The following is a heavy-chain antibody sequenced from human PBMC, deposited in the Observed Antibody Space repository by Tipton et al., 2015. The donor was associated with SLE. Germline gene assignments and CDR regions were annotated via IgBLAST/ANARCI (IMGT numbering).Heavy chain of an antibody. V-gene: IGHV4-59*01. CDR3: ARVLGVVKSYYMDV. D-gene: IGHD3-3*01. Sequence: TLSLTCNVSGVSISNYYWTWIRQPPGKGLEWIANIHHSGRTYYNPSLKSRVTISMDTSKNQFSLKLNSVTAADTAVYYCARVLGVVKSYYMDVWGKGTTVTVSS. CDR1: GVSISNYY. J-gene: IGHJ6*03. CDR2: IHHSGRT.